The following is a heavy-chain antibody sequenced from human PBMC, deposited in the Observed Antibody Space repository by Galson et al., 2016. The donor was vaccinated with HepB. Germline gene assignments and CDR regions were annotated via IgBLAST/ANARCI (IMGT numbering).Heavy chain of an antibody. CDR2: FDPEDGET. D-gene: IGHD3-10*01. CDR1: GYTLTDLP. CDR3: ARHTRRLLRFEF. J-gene: IGHJ4*02. V-gene: IGHV1-24*01. Sequence: VKVSCKVSGYTLTDLPMHWVRQAPGKGLEWMGSFDPEDGETIYAQKFQGRVTMTEDTSTDTSYMELSSLTSDDTAVYYCARHTRRLLRFEFWGQGTLVTVSS.